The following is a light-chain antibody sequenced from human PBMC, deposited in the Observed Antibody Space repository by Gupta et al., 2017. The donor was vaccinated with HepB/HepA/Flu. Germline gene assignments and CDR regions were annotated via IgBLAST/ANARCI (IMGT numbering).Light chain of an antibody. J-gene: IGKJ1*01. CDR3: QQEDNSPRT. V-gene: IGKV3-20*01. CDR1: QSLSSSF. CDR2: GAS. Sequence: EIVLTQSPGTLSLSPGERATLSCRASQSLSSSFLVWFQQKPGQAPRLLIYGASSRATGIPDRFSGSGSGTDFTLTISRLEPEDFAVYYCQQEDNSPRTFGQGTKVEIK.